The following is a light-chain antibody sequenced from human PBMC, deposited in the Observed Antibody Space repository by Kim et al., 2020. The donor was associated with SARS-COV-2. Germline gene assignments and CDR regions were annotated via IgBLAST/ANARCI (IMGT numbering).Light chain of an antibody. CDR3: QQCDNLPIT. J-gene: IGKJ5*01. V-gene: IGKV1-33*01. CDR1: QDISNY. CDR2: DAS. Sequence: DIQMTQFPSSLSASVGDRVTITCQASQDISNYLTWYQQKPGKAPKVLIYDASNLATGVPSRFSGSGSGTDFTFTISSLQPEDVATYFSQQCDNLPITFGQGTRLEIK.